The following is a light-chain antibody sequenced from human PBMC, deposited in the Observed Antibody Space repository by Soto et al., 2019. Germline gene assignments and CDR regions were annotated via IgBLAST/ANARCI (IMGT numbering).Light chain of an antibody. Sequence: EIVMTQSPAILSVSPGERATLSCRASQSVSTNLAWFQQKPGQTPRLLFNGASTRATGIPARFTGSGSGTEFILTISSLQSEDFAVYYCQQYDIWPPTLGQGTKVDI. CDR3: QQYDIWPPT. J-gene: IGKJ1*01. V-gene: IGKV3-15*01. CDR1: QSVSTN. CDR2: GAS.